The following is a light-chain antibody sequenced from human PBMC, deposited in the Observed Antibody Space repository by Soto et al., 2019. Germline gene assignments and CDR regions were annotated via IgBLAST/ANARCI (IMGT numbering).Light chain of an antibody. V-gene: IGKV3D-20*02. CDR3: QQRHMWPIT. J-gene: IGKJ5*01. CDR2: GAS. CDR1: QSVSSNY. Sequence: EIVLTQSPATLSLSPGERATLSCRASQSVSSNYLAWYQQKPGQAPRLLIYGASSRATGIPDRFSGSGSGTDFTLTISSLEPEDSAVYYCQQRHMWPITFGQGTRLEIK.